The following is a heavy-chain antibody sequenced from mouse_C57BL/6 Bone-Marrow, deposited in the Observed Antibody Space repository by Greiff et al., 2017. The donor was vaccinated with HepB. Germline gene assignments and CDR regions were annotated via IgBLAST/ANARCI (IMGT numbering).Heavy chain of an antibody. Sequence: QVHVKQSGAELVRPGASVKLSCKASGYTFTDYYINWVKQRPGQGLEWIARIYPGSGNTYYNEKFKGKATLTAEKSSSTAYMQLSSLTSEDSAVYFCGLRRYYFDYWGQGTTLTVSS. CDR3: GLRRYYFDY. V-gene: IGHV1-76*01. D-gene: IGHD1-1*01. J-gene: IGHJ2*01. CDR2: IYPGSGNT. CDR1: GYTFTDYY.